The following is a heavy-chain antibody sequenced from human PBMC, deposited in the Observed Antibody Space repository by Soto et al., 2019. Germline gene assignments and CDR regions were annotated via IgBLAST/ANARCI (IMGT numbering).Heavy chain of an antibody. Sequence: SETLSLTCTVSGGSISSSSYYWGWIRQPSGKGLEWIGSIYYSGSTYYNPSLKSRVTISVDTSKNQFSLKLSSVTAADTAVYYCARQVLRFLEWAPSGFDPWGQGTLVTVSS. D-gene: IGHD3-3*01. J-gene: IGHJ5*02. CDR2: IYYSGST. V-gene: IGHV4-39*01. CDR1: GGSISSSSYY. CDR3: ARQVLRFLEWAPSGFDP.